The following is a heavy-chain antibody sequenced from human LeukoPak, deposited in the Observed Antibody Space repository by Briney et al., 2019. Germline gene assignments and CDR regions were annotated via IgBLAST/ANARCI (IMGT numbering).Heavy chain of an antibody. CDR3: VRVGSGSYYQAY. V-gene: IGHV3-33*01. J-gene: IGHJ4*02. CDR1: GFTFSSYG. D-gene: IGHD3-10*01. Sequence: PGRSLRLSCAASGFTFSSYGMHWVRQAPGKGLEWVAVIWNDGSNKYYADSVKGRFTISRDNSKNTLYLQMNSLRAEDTAVYYCVRVGSGSYYQAYWGQGTLVTVSS. CDR2: IWNDGSNK.